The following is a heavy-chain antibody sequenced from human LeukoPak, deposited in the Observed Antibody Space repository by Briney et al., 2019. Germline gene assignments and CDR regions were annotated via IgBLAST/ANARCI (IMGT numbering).Heavy chain of an antibody. J-gene: IGHJ6*03. CDR1: GYTFTSFD. D-gene: IGHD6-19*01. Sequence: ASVKVSCKASGYTFTSFDINWVRQATGQGLEWMGWMNPNSGNTGYAQKFQGRVTMTRNTSISTAYMELSSLRSEDTAVYYCARDPLVRYSSGWYGRYYYYYMDVWGKGTTVTISS. V-gene: IGHV1-8*01. CDR2: MNPNSGNT. CDR3: ARDPLVRYSSGWYGRYYYYYMDV.